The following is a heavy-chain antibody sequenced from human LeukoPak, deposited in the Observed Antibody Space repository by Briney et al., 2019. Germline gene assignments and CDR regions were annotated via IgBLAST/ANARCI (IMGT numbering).Heavy chain of an antibody. V-gene: IGHV4-34*01. J-gene: IGHJ4*02. CDR3: ARGDSGRRLGY. D-gene: IGHD6-6*01. Sequence: SETLSLTCGVSGGSTGGYYWTWIRQPPGKGLEWIGEISPTGSTYYNPSLKSRVIMSLDTSKNLFSLILNSLTAADTAVYFCARGDSGRRLGYWGQGALVTVSS. CDR2: ISPTGST. CDR1: GGSTGGYY.